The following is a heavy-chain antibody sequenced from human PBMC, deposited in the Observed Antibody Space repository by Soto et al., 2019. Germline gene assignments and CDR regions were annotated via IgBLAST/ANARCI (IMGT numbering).Heavy chain of an antibody. D-gene: IGHD3-16*01. V-gene: IGHV3-33*01. CDR1: GFTFSSYG. CDR3: ARAGGFDC. CDR2: IWYDGSNK. J-gene: IGHJ4*02. Sequence: QVQLVESGGGVVQPGRSLRLSCAASGFTFSSYGMHWVRQAPGKGLEWVAVIWYDGSNKYYADSVKGRFTISRDNSKNTVYLQMNSLRADDTGVYYCARAGGFDCWGQGSLVAVSS.